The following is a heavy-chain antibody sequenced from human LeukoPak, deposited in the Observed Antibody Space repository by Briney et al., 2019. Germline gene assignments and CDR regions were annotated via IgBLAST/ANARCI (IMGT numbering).Heavy chain of an antibody. D-gene: IGHD2-15*01. CDR3: ARRTPPYYYGMDV. V-gene: IGHV4-39*01. Sequence: SETLSLTCTVAGGSISSSGYYWGWIRQPPGKGLEWIGSIDYSVSTYYNPSLKSRVTISVDTSKNQFSLRLSSVTAADTAFYYCARRTPPYYYGMDVWGQGTTVTVSS. J-gene: IGHJ6*02. CDR2: IDYSVST. CDR1: GGSISSSGYY.